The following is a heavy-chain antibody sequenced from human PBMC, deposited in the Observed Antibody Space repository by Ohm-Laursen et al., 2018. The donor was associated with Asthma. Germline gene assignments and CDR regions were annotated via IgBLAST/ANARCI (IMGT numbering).Heavy chain of an antibody. D-gene: IGHD6-19*01. V-gene: IGHV3-23*01. CDR1: GFTFSNYA. CDR3: AKDNGSGWYYY. CDR2: ISGAGGST. J-gene: IGHJ4*02. Sequence: SLKLSCAASGFTFSNYAMSWVRQAPGQGLEWVSAISGAGGSTDYADSVKGRFTLSRDNSKNTLYLQMNSLRAEDTAVYYCAKDNGSGWYYYWGQGTLVTVSS.